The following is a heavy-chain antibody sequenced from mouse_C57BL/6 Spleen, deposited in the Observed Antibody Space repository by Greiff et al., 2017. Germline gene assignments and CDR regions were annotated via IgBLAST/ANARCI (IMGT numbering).Heavy chain of an antibody. CDR3: ARHGTYYSNYPYYFDY. D-gene: IGHD2-5*01. CDR1: GYTFTEYT. J-gene: IGHJ2*01. V-gene: IGHV1-62-2*01. Sequence: VQLQQPGAELVKPGASVKLSCKASGYTFTEYTIHWVKQRSGQGLEWIGWFYPGSGSIKYNEKFKDKATLTADKSSSTVYMELSRLTSEDSAVYFCARHGTYYSNYPYYFDYWGQGTTLTVSS. CDR2: FYPGSGSI.